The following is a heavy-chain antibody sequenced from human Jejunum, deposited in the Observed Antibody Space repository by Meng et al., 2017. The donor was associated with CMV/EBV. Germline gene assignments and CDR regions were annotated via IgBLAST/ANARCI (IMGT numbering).Heavy chain of an antibody. CDR1: GSSLNNYC. J-gene: IGHJ6*02. CDR2: VNVHNGNT. Sequence: CKASGSSLNNYCISWVRQAPGQGLEWMGWVNVHNGNTEYAEKLQGRVTMTTDTSTSTAYMELRSLRPDDTAVYYCARDGYYGIDVWGQGTTVTVSS. CDR3: ARDGYYGIDV. V-gene: IGHV1-18*01.